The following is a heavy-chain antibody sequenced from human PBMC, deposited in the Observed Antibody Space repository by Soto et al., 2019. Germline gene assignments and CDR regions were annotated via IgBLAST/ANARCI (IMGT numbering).Heavy chain of an antibody. CDR3: AKDGRLGYCSGGSCSIDY. J-gene: IGHJ4*02. CDR1: GFTFSSEG. D-gene: IGHD2-15*01. Sequence: GGSLRLSCAASGFTFSSEGMHWVRQAPGKGMEWVAVISYDGSNKYYADSVKGRFTISRDNSKNTLYLQMNSLRAEDTAVYYCAKDGRLGYCSGGSCSIDYWGQGTLVTVSS. V-gene: IGHV3-30*18. CDR2: ISYDGSNK.